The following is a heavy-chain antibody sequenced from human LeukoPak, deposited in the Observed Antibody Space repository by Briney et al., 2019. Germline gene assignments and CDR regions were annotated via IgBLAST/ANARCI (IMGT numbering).Heavy chain of an antibody. CDR1: GFTFSSYS. CDR3: ARCLYYYDSSGYYYDY. Sequence: GGSLRLSCAASGFTFSSYSMNWVRQAPGKGLEWVSSISSSSSYIYYADSVKGRFTISRDNAKNSLYLQMNSLRAEDTAVYYCARCLYYYDSSGYYYDYWGQGTLVTVSS. D-gene: IGHD3-22*01. CDR2: ISSSSSYI. V-gene: IGHV3-21*01. J-gene: IGHJ4*02.